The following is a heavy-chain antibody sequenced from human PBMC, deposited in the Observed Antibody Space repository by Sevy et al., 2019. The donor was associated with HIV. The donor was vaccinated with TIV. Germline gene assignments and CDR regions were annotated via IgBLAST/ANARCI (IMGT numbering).Heavy chain of an antibody. CDR1: GFTVSSNY. CDR3: XXXXXYSGWYXXXIPEGGYPLYFDY. Sequence: GGSLRLSCAASGFTVSSNYMSWVRQAPGKGLEWVSVIYSGGSTYYADSVKGRFTISRDNSKNTLYLQMNSLRAEDTXXXXXXXXXXYSGWYXXXIPEGGYPLYFDYWGQGTLVTVSS. D-gene: IGHD6-19*01. J-gene: IGHJ4*02. CDR2: IYSGGST. V-gene: IGHV3-53*01.